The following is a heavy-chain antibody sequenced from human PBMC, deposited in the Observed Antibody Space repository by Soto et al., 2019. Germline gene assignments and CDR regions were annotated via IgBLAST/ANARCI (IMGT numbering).Heavy chain of an antibody. V-gene: IGHV1-69*06. D-gene: IGHD3-3*01. CDR3: ARGLVYDFWSGYLDFDY. J-gene: IGHJ4*02. CDR1: GGTFSSYA. Sequence: ASVKVSCKASGGTFSSYAISWVRQAPGQGLEWMGGIIPIFGTANYAQKFQGRVTITADKSTSTADMELSSLRSEDTAGYYCARGLVYDFWSGYLDFDYWGQGTLVTVSS. CDR2: IIPIFGTA.